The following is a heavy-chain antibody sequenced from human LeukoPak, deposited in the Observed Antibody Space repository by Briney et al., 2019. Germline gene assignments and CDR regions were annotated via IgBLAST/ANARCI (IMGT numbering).Heavy chain of an antibody. CDR3: AREIDDSSGPFDY. CDR1: GYTFTSYA. CDR2: INAGNGNT. Sequence: ASVKVSCKASGYTFTSYAMHRVRQAPGQRLEWMGWINAGNGNTKYSQKFQGRVTITRDTSASTAYMELSSLRSEDTAVYYCAREIDDSSGPFDYWGQGTLVTVSS. V-gene: IGHV1-3*01. J-gene: IGHJ4*02. D-gene: IGHD3-22*01.